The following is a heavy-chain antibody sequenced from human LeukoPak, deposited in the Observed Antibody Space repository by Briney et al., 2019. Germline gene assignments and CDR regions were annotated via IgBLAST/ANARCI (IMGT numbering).Heavy chain of an antibody. J-gene: IGHJ4*02. CDR1: GFTLSSYW. CDR3: ARDCSTSCPNDY. V-gene: IGHV3-7*03. Sequence: GGSLRLSCAASGFTLSSYWMSWVRQAPGKGLEWVANIKQDGSEKYYVDSVKGRFTISRDNAKNSLYPQMNSLRAEDTAVYYCARDCSTSCPNDYWGQGTLVTVSS. CDR2: IKQDGSEK. D-gene: IGHD2-2*01.